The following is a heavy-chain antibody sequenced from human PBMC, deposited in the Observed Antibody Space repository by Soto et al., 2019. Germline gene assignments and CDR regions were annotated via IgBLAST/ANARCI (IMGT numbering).Heavy chain of an antibody. CDR3: ARWFTYGNFDYFDY. CDR1: GFTFSSYW. V-gene: IGHV3-74*01. CDR2: INSGGGTT. J-gene: IGHJ4*02. D-gene: IGHD3-10*01. Sequence: GGSLRLSCAASGFTFSSYWMHSFGQAPGKGLVWVSRINSGGGTTTYADSVKGRFTISRDNAKNTLYLQMNGLRAEDTAVYYCARWFTYGNFDYFDYWCQGTQVSVSS.